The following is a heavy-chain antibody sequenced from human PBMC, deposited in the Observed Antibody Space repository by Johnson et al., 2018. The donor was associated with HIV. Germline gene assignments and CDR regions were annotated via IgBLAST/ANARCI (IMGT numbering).Heavy chain of an antibody. CDR2: ISYDGSNK. CDR3: ARGGSSTSLDAFDI. CDR1: GFTFSSYA. D-gene: IGHD2-2*01. V-gene: IGHV3-30-3*01. J-gene: IGHJ3*02. Sequence: RSLRLSCAASGFTFSSYAMHWVRQAPGKGLEWVAVISYDGSNKYYADSVKGRFTISRDNSKNTLYLQMNSLRAEDTAVYYCARGGSSTSLDAFDIWGQGTMVTVSS.